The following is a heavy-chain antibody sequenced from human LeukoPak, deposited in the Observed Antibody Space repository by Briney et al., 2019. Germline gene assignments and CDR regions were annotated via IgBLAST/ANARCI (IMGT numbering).Heavy chain of an antibody. CDR2: INHSGST. D-gene: IGHD5-18*01. J-gene: IGHJ4*02. CDR1: GGSFSGYY. Sequence: SETLSLTCAVYGGSFSGYYWSWIRQPPGKGLEWIGEINHSGSTNYNPSLKSRVTISVDTSKNQFSLKLSSVTAADTAVYYCAREKRLRYFDYWGQGTLVTVSS. V-gene: IGHV4-34*01. CDR3: AREKRLRYFDY.